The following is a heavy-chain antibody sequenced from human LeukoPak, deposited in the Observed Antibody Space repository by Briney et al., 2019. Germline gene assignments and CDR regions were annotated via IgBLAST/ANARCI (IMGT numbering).Heavy chain of an antibody. CDR1: GGSISSSSYY. D-gene: IGHD3-10*01. V-gene: IGHV4-39*07. CDR3: ARDTGWFGEFLVSDAFDI. J-gene: IGHJ3*02. CDR2: IYYSGST. Sequence: PSETLSLTCTVSGGSISSSSYYWGWIRQPPGKGLEWIGSIYYSGSTYYNPSLKSRVTISVDTSKNQFSLKLSSVTAADTAVYYCARDTGWFGEFLVSDAFDIWGQGTMVTVSS.